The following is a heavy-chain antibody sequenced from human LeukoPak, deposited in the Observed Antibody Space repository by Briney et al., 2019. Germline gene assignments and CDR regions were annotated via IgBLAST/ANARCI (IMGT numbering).Heavy chain of an antibody. Sequence: PGRSLRLSCAASGFTFSSYGMHWVRQAPGKGLEWVANIKQDGSEKYYVDSVKGRFTISRDNAKNSLYLQMNSLRAEDTAVYYCARGPDKIAAAVPRNYYYYGMDVWGQGTTVTVSS. CDR2: IKQDGSEK. D-gene: IGHD6-13*01. CDR1: GFTFSSYG. V-gene: IGHV3-7*01. J-gene: IGHJ6*02. CDR3: ARGPDKIAAAVPRNYYYYGMDV.